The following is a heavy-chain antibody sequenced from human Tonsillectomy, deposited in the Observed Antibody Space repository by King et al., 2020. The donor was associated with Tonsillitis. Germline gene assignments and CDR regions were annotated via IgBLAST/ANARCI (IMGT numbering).Heavy chain of an antibody. D-gene: IGHD3-3*01. CDR3: EGEWS. J-gene: IGHJ4*02. CDR1: GGSITTSVNY. CDR2: VFASWST. Sequence: MQLQESGPGLVKPSQTLSLTCTVSGGSITTSVNYWSWIRQPAGKGLEWIGRVFASWSTDYNPSLKSRVTMSIDTSKNQFSLRLNSLTAADTAVYYCEGEWSWGQGTLVTVSS. V-gene: IGHV4-61*02.